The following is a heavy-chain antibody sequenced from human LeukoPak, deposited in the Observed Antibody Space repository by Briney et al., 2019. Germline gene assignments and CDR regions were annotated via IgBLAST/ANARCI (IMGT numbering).Heavy chain of an antibody. CDR3: ARAVVPAAYYYYYYMDV. CDR1: GGTFSSYA. J-gene: IGHJ6*03. Sequence: ASVKVSCKASGGTFSSYAISWVRQAPGQGLEWMGGIIPIFGTANYAQKFQGRVTITTDESTSTAYMELSSLRSKDTAVYYCARAVVPAAYYYYYYMDVWGKGTTVTVSS. D-gene: IGHD2-2*01. V-gene: IGHV1-69*05. CDR2: IIPIFGTA.